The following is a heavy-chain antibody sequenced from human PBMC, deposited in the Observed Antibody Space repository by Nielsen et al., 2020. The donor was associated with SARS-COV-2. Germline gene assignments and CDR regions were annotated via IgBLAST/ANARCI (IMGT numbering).Heavy chain of an antibody. V-gene: IGHV3-23*01. CDR2: LSDSGEST. D-gene: IGHD2-15*01. CDR3: AKDIGYCSGGSCEDY. J-gene: IGHJ4*02. Sequence: WIRQPPGKGLEWIASLSDSGESTYYTDSVKGRFTISRDNSKNTLYLQMNSLRAEDTAVYYCAKDIGYCSGGSCEDYWGQGTLVTVSS.